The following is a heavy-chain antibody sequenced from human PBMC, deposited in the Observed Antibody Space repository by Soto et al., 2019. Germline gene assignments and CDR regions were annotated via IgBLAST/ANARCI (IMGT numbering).Heavy chain of an antibody. V-gene: IGHV4-61*08. CDR1: GGSISSGGYS. CDR3: ARRYGSAFDF. Sequence: SETLSLTCTVSGGSISSGGYSWSWIRQPPGKGLEWIGYIYYSGSTNYNPSLKSRVTISVDTSKNQFSLKLSSVTAADTAVYYCARRYGSAFDFWGQGTMVT. J-gene: IGHJ3*01. CDR2: IYYSGST. D-gene: IGHD1-20*01.